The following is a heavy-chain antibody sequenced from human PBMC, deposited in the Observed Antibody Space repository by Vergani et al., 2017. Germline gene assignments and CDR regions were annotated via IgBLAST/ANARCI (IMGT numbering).Heavy chain of an antibody. CDR1: GFTFSDFS. D-gene: IGHD2-8*01. CDR3: ARDCTSGGYPGNYGMDV. CDR2: IGSSGPYI. Sequence: VQLVESGGGLVKPGGSLRLSCAASGFTFSDFSMSWVRQAPGKGLEWVAFIGSSGPYINYADSVKGRFIISRDNTNNSLFLQLRSLRAEDAAVYYCARDCTSGGYPGNYGMDVWGQGATVTVSS. V-gene: IGHV3-21*06. J-gene: IGHJ6*02.